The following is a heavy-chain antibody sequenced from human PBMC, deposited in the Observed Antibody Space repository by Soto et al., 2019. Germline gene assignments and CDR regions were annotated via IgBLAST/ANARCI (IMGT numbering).Heavy chain of an antibody. V-gene: IGHV1-18*01. Sequence: QVQLVQSGAEVKEPGASVKVSCKASGYSFTSHGVAWVRQAPGQGLEWMGWISTGNGKTDYAERLQGRLTKTKDPSANTAYMEVRSLRSNVTAISYCARTCIGRTCYFIYWGQGALVAVSS. J-gene: IGHJ4*02. D-gene: IGHD2-8*01. CDR2: ISTGNGKT. CDR1: GYSFTSHG. CDR3: ARTCIGRTCYFIY.